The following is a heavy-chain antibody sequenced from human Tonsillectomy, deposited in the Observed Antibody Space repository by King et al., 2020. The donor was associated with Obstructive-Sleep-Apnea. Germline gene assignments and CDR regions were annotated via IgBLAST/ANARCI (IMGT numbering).Heavy chain of an antibody. J-gene: IGHJ6*02. V-gene: IGHV1-69*06. CDR2: IIPFLNRG. Sequence: QVQLVQSGAVVKKPGSSVKVSCKTSGGTFSNYAITWMRQAPGQGLEWMGGIIPFLNRGDYAQKFQGRVTIIADKSTSTAYMELSSLRSEDTAQYYCARKGVHPYYHGMDVWGQGTTVTVSS. CDR3: ARKGVHPYYHGMDV. CDR1: GGTFSNYA. D-gene: IGHD2-8*01.